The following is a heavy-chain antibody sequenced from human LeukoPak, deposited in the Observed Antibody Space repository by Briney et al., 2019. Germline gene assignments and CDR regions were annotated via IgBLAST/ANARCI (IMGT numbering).Heavy chain of an antibody. J-gene: IGHJ4*02. CDR1: GFTFRDHY. CDR3: ARGTSGWPFDS. D-gene: IGHD6-19*01. Sequence: GGSLRLSCVASGFTFRDHYMHWVRQAPGKGLEWVAVIWHDGSNKYYADSVKGRFTISRDNSKNTLYLQMNSLRVEDTAVYYCARGTSGWPFDSWGQGTLVTVSS. CDR2: IWHDGSNK. V-gene: IGHV3-33*01.